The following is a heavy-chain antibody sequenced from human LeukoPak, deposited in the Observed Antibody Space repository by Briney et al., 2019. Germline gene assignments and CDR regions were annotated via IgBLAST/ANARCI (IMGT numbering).Heavy chain of an antibody. J-gene: IGHJ4*02. V-gene: IGHV1-2*02. CDR2: INPNSGGT. CDR3: FTLRSWFDY. Sequence: ASVKVSCKASGYTFTGYYMHWVRQAPGQGLEWMGWINPNSGGTNYAQKFQGRVTMTRDTSISTAYMELGRLRSDDTAVYYCFTLRSWFDYWGQGTLVTVSS. CDR1: GYTFTGYY.